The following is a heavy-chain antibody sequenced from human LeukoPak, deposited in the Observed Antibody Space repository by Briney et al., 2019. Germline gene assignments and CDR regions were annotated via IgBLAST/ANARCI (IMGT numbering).Heavy chain of an antibody. CDR3: ARGPRGGSGAYNWFDP. CDR2: INAGNGNT. V-gene: IGHV1-3*01. J-gene: IGHJ5*02. CDR1: GYTFTSYA. Sequence: ASVKVSCKASGYTFTSYAMHWVRQAPGQRLEWMGWINAGNGNTKYSQKFQGRVTITRDTSASTAYMELSSLRSEDTAVYYCARGPRGGSGAYNWFDPWGQGTLVTV. D-gene: IGHD2-15*01.